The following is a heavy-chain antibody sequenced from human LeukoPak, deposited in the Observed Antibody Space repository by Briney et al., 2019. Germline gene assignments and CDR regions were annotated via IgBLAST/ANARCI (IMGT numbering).Heavy chain of an antibody. CDR3: ARYHYGDLDYLDY. Sequence: GGSLRLSCTASGFTFGDYAMSWSRQAPGKGLEWVSYISSTGSNIYYADSVKGRFTISRDNAKNSLHLQMNSLRVEDTAVYYCARYHYGDLDYLDYWGQGTLVTVSS. V-gene: IGHV3-48*03. CDR2: ISSTGSNI. J-gene: IGHJ4*02. D-gene: IGHD4-17*01. CDR1: GFTFGDYA.